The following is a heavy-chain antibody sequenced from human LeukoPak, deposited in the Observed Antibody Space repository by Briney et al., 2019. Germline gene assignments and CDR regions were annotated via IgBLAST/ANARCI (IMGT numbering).Heavy chain of an antibody. CDR3: ARSSQQWLVRYWFDP. CDR2: LSSSGSTI. D-gene: IGHD6-19*01. CDR1: GFTFSDYY. V-gene: IGHV3-11*01. J-gene: IGHJ5*02. Sequence: GGSLRLSCAASGFTFSDYYMSWIRQAPGKGLEWVSYLSSSGSTIYYADSVKGRFTISRDNAKNSLYLQMNSLRAEDTAVYYCARSSQQWLVRYWFDPWGQGTLVTVSS.